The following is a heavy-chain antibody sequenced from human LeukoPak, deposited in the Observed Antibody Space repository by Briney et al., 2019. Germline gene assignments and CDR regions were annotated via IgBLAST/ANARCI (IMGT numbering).Heavy chain of an antibody. V-gene: IGHV3-23*01. CDR1: GFTFSSYA. Sequence: GGSLRLSCAASGFTFSSYAMSWVRQAPGKGLEWVSAISGSADSTYYADSVKGRFTISRDNSKNTLYLQMNSLRAEDTAVYYCAKRPYCSGGRCYPFDYWGQGTLVTVPS. CDR3: AKRPYCSGGRCYPFDY. J-gene: IGHJ4*02. D-gene: IGHD2-15*01. CDR2: ISGSADST.